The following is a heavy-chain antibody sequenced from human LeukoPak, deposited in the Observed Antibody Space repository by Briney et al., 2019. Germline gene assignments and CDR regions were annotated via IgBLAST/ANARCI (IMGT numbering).Heavy chain of an antibody. CDR2: ISQNGDS. J-gene: IGHJ3*02. V-gene: IGHV4-34*01. CDR3: ARALGAFDI. CDR1: GFTFSSYA. Sequence: PGGSLRLSCAASGFTFSSYAMSWIRQSPGKGLEWIAEISQNGDSNYNMSLKSRVTISPDKSKNQVSLKLNSVTAADTAVYYCARALGAFDIWGQGTMVTVSS.